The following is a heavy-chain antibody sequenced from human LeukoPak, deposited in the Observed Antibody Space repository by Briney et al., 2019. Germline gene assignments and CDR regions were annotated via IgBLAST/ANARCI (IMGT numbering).Heavy chain of an antibody. V-gene: IGHV5-51*01. CDR1: EYSFTNHW. CDR2: IHPGDSDT. Sequence: GESLKISCKGSEYSFTNHWIVWVRQMPGKGLEWMGIIHPGDSDTRYSPSVEGQVTISADKSISIAYLQWSSLEASDTAMYYCARLRDGDYVDYWGQGTLVTVSA. CDR3: ARLRDGDYVDY. D-gene: IGHD3-10*01. J-gene: IGHJ4*02.